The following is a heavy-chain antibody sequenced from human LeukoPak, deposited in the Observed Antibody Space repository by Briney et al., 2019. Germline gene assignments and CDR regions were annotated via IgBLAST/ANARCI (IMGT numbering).Heavy chain of an antibody. Sequence: GGSLRLSCAASGFTFSSYAMHWVRQAPGNGLEWVAVISYDGSNKYYADSVKGRFTISRDNSKNTLYLQMNSLRAEDTAVYYCARGFYGPHYYFDYWGQGTLVTVSS. CDR2: ISYDGSNK. D-gene: IGHD2/OR15-2a*01. V-gene: IGHV3-30-3*01. CDR1: GFTFSSYA. CDR3: ARGFYGPHYYFDY. J-gene: IGHJ4*02.